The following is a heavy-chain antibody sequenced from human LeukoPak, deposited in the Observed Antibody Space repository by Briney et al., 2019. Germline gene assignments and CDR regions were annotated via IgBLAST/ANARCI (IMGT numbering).Heavy chain of an antibody. Sequence: ASVKVSCKASGYTFTGYYMHWVRQAPGQGLEWMGRINPNSGGTNYAQKFQGRVTMTRDTSISTAYMELSRLRSDDTAVYYCAGAGSGWQGGFDYWGQGTLVTVSS. V-gene: IGHV1-2*06. D-gene: IGHD6-19*01. CDR3: AGAGSGWQGGFDY. CDR2: INPNSGGT. CDR1: GYTFTGYY. J-gene: IGHJ4*02.